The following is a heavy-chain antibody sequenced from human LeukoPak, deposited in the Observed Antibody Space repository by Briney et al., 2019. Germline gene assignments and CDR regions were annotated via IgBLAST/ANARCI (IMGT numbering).Heavy chain of an antibody. CDR2: IFSGGST. CDR1: GFSVSSNF. D-gene: IGHD1-26*01. J-gene: IGHJ3*02. CDR3: ARGRRWDLLVSLIDASDI. Sequence: GGSLRLSCAASGFSVSSNFMTWVRQAPGKGLEWASVIFSGGSTYYADSVKGRFTISRDNSKNTVYLQMNSLRVEDTAVYYCARGRRWDLLVSLIDASDIWGQGTMVTVSS. V-gene: IGHV3-53*01.